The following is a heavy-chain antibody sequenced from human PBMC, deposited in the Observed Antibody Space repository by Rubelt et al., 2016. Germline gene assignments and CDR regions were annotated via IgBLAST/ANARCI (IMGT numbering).Heavy chain of an antibody. D-gene: IGHD3-10*01. V-gene: IGHV4-34*01. CDR2: INHSGST. CDR1: GESFSGYY. J-gene: IGHJ4*02. Sequence: QVQLQESGPGLVKPTETLSLTCAVYGESFSGYYWSWIRQPPGKGLEWIGEINHSGSTNYNPSLKSRVTISVDTSKNQFSLKLSSVTAADTAVYYCARGRTGGSRAASYWGQGTLVTVSS. CDR3: ARGRTGGSRAASY.